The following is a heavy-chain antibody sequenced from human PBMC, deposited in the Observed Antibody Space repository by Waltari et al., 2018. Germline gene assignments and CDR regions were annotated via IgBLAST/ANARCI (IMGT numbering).Heavy chain of an antibody. V-gene: IGHV3-7*01. D-gene: IGHD3-16*01. CDR3: LGGQRGDY. CDR1: GFTFSRYW. J-gene: IGHJ4*02. Sequence: EVQLVESGGGLVQPGGSLRLSCAASGFTFSRYWMTWVRQAPGKGLEWVANIKQDGSEKYYVDSVKGRFTISRDNAKSSLYLQMNSLRAEDTAVYYCLGGQRGDYWGQGTLVTVSS. CDR2: IKQDGSEK.